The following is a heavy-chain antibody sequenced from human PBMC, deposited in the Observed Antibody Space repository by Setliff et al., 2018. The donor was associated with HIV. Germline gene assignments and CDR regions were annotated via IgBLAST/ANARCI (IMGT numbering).Heavy chain of an antibody. Sequence: PGGSMRLSCAASGFTFSDAYMSWISQIPWKGLAWVSYISGSGSVIFYADSVKGRFTISRDNSKNTLYLQMNSLRAEDTAVYYCVGPHCSSRGRCYAFDRWGQGTRVTVSS. CDR3: VGPHCSSRGRCYAFDR. V-gene: IGHV3-11*04. D-gene: IGHD2-15*01. J-gene: IGHJ4*02. CDR1: GFTFSDAY. CDR2: ISGSGSVI.